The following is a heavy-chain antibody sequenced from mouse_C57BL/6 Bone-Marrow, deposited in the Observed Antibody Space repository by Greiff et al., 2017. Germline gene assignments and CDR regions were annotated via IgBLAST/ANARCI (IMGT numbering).Heavy chain of an antibody. CDR1: GYTFTSYG. CDR3: AFYYFLFFGV. J-gene: IGHJ1*03. D-gene: IGHD1-1*01. CDR2: IYPRSGNT. Sequence: QVQLQQSGAELARPGASVKLSCKASGYTFTSYGISWVKQRTGQGLEWIGEIYPRSGNTYYNEKFKGKATLTADKSSSTAYMELRSLTSEDSAVYFCAFYYFLFFGVWGTGTTVTVSS. V-gene: IGHV1-81*01.